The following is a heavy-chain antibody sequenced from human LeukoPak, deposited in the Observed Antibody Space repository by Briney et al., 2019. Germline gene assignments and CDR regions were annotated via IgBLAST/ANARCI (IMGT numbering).Heavy chain of an antibody. J-gene: IGHJ4*02. Sequence: GGSLRLSCAASGFTFSDYWMHWVRQAPGKGLVWVSRINTDGSFTRYADSVQGRFTISRDTAKNTLFLQMNSLRAEDAAVYYCAREAKVGGALQYWGQGILVTVSS. D-gene: IGHD1-26*01. CDR1: GFTFSDYW. CDR2: INTDGSFT. V-gene: IGHV3-74*01. CDR3: AREAKVGGALQY.